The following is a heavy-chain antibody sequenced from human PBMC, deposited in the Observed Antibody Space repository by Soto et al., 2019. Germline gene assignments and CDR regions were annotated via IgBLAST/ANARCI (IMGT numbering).Heavy chain of an antibody. J-gene: IGHJ6*02. Sequence: GGSLRLSCAASGFTFSSYAMSWVRQAPGKGLEWVSAISGSGGSTYYADSVKGRFTISRDNSKNKLYLQMNGLRAEDTAVYYCAKALSPRSRGDYYYYGMDVWGQGTTVTVSS. V-gene: IGHV3-23*01. CDR1: GFTFSSYA. CDR2: ISGSGGST. CDR3: AKALSPRSRGDYYYYGMDV. D-gene: IGHD3-10*01.